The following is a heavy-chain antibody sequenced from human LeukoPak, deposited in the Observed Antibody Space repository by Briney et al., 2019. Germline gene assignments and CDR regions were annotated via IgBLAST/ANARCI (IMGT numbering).Heavy chain of an antibody. CDR2: IYTSGST. Sequence: RPSETLSLTCTVSGGSISSHYWSWIRQPAGKGLEWIGRIYTSGSTNYNPSLKTRVTLSADTSKNQFSLRLTSVTAADTAVYHCARCYGSGVDAFDIWGQGKMVTVSS. CDR3: ARCYGSGVDAFDI. D-gene: IGHD3-10*01. V-gene: IGHV4-4*07. J-gene: IGHJ3*02. CDR1: GGSISSHY.